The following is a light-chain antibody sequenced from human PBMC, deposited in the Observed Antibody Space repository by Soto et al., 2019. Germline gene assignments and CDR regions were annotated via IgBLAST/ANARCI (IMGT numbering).Light chain of an antibody. CDR3: QSYDSSLGGKV. Sequence: QSVLTQPPSVSGAPGQRVTISCTGSSSNIGAGYDVHWYQQLPGTAPKLLIYSDTHRPSGVPDRFSGSKSGTSASLAITGLQDEDEADYYCQSYDSSLGGKVFGGGTKLTVL. CDR2: SDT. J-gene: IGLJ2*01. CDR1: SSNIGAGYD. V-gene: IGLV1-40*01.